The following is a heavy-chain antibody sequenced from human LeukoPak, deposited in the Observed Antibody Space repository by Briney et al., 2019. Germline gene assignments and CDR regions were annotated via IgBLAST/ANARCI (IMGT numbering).Heavy chain of an antibody. CDR1: GASIIGHY. J-gene: IGHJ3*02. CDR3: ARDQISINALDI. D-gene: IGHD3-10*01. CDR2: ISHTGST. Sequence: PSETLSLTCTVSGASIIGHYWSWVRQSPEKGLEWIGYISHTGSTNYNPFLKSRLTMSVDTSKKQFSLRLNSVTAADTAIYYCARDQISINALDIWGQGTLVTVSS. V-gene: IGHV4-59*11.